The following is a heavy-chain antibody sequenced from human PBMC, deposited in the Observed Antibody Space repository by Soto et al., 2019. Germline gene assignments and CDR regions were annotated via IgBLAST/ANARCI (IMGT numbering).Heavy chain of an antibody. D-gene: IGHD1-26*01. V-gene: IGHV4-59*02. CDR1: GGSVNTYY. CDR3: ARGRPWELYDY. Sequence: TSETLSLTCTVSGGSVNTYYWSWIRQPPGKGLEWIGYIYYSGNTNYNPSLKSRVTISVDTSKNQFSLKLSSMTAADTAVYFCARGRPWELYDYWGQGTLVTVSS. CDR2: IYYSGNT. J-gene: IGHJ4*02.